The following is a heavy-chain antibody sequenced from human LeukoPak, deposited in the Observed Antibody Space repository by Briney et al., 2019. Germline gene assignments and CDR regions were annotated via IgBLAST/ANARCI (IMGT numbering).Heavy chain of an antibody. CDR2: IIPIFGTA. CDR3: ARVGAPHAFDI. V-gene: IGHV1-69*13. Sequence: ASVKVSCKASGYTFTSYGISWVRQAPGQGLEWMGGIIPIFGTANYAQKFQGRVTITADESTSTAYMELSSLRSEDTAVYYCARVGAPHAFDIWGQGTMVTVSS. CDR1: GYTFTSYG. J-gene: IGHJ3*02.